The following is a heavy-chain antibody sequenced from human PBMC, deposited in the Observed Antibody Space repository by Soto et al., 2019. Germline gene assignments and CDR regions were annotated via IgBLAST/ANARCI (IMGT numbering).Heavy chain of an antibody. D-gene: IGHD2-15*01. V-gene: IGHV3-7*03. J-gene: IGHJ4*02. CDR3: ARGISVEEAAIMGCYFDY. Sequence: LRLSCAASGFTFSRHWMTWVRQAPGKGLEWVANINQDAGGKWYVDSVRGRFTMSRDNAKNSLYLQMNNLRDEDTAVYYCARGISVEEAAIMGCYFDYWGQGILVTVSS. CDR1: GFTFSRHW. CDR2: INQDAGGK.